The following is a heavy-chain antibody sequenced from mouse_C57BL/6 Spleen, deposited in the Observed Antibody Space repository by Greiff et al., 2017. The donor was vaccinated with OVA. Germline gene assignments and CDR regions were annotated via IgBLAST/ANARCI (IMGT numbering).Heavy chain of an antibody. CDR2: ISSGSSTI. V-gene: IGHV5-17*01. J-gene: IGHJ2*01. Sequence: EVKVVESGGGLVKPGGSLKLSCAASGFTFSDYGMHWVRQAPEKGLEWVAYISSGSSTIYYADTVKGRFTISRDNAKNTLFLQMTSLRSEDTAMYYCASYGNYGDYFDYWGQGTTLTVSS. CDR3: ASYGNYGDYFDY. D-gene: IGHD2-1*01. CDR1: GFTFSDYG.